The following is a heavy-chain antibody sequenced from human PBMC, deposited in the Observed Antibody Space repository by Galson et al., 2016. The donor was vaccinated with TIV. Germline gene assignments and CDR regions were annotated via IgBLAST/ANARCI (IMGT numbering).Heavy chain of an antibody. V-gene: IGHV1-69*13. CDR2: IISIFRTT. CDR3: ARTDTLKNYYDSSGYYPF. J-gene: IGHJ4*02. Sequence: SVKVSCKASANTFISYAITWVRQAPGQGLEWMGGIISIFRTTQYEQKFQGRVTITADESMSTAYMELSSLRSDDTAVYYCARTDTLKNYYDSSGYYPFWGQGTLVTVSS. CDR1: ANTFISYA. D-gene: IGHD3-22*01.